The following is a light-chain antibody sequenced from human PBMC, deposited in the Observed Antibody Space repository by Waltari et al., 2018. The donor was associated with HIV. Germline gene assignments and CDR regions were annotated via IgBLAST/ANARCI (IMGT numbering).Light chain of an antibody. CDR2: NTN. Sequence: QTVVTQEPSFSVSPGGTVTLTCGLGSGSVSTTYYPSWYQHTPGQAPRTLIYNTNTRSSGVPDRFSGSILGNKAALNITGAQADDECDYYCVLYMGSGISVFGGGTKLTVL. CDR3: VLYMGSGISV. J-gene: IGLJ2*01. CDR1: SGSVSTTYY. V-gene: IGLV8-61*01.